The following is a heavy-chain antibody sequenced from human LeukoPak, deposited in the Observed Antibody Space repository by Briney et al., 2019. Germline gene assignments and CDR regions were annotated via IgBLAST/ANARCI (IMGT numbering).Heavy chain of an antibody. CDR1: SGSLSIYY. CDR3: ARGGSGYPLDY. CDR2: IYYTGVT. V-gene: IGHV4-59*01. Sequence: SETLSLTCAVSSGSLSIYYWSWIRQPPGKGLEWIGYIYYTGVTNYSPSLKRRLTISLDTAMKQFSLNPRSVTAADTAMYYCARGGSGYPLDYWGQGTLVTVSS. J-gene: IGHJ4*02. D-gene: IGHD3-22*01.